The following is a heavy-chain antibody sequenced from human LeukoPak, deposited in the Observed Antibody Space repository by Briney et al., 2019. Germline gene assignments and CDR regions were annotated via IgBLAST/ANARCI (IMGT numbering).Heavy chain of an antibody. J-gene: IGHJ2*01. Sequence: PSETLSLTCTVSGGSISSSNSYWGWLRQPPGQGLEWIGTVFYSGSPYYNPSLKSRVTISMDTSKNQFSLNLTSVTAADTAVYYCARGAFDLWGRGTLVTVSS. CDR3: ARGAFDL. V-gene: IGHV4-39*07. CDR1: GGSISSSNSY. CDR2: VFYSGSP.